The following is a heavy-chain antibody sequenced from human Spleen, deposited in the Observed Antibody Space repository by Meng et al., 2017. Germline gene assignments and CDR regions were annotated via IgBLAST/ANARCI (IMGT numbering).Heavy chain of an antibody. CDR2: VSHDGNSG. V-gene: IGHV3-30-3*02. J-gene: IGHJ4*02. CDR3: ARGDGPGSYLIDY. D-gene: IGHD3-10*01. Sequence: QVQLVESGGGVVQPGRSLRLSCAASGFTFRNYAMHWVRQAPGKGPQWVAIVSHDGNSGCYADSVKGRFSVSRDNFKNIQFLHMNSLRPEDTALYYCARGDGPGSYLIDYWGQGILVTVSS. CDR1: GFTFRNYA.